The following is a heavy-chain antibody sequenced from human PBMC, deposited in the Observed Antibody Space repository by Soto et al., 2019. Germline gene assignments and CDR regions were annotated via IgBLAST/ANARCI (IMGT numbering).Heavy chain of an antibody. CDR3: ARTHCWSYYSVFNY. V-gene: IGHV4-38-2*01. CDR1: NFSISSGYY. Sequence: SETLSLTCVVSNFSISSGYYWGWIRQSPGKGLEWIASIYRSGTTSYNPSLKSRVTISVDPSKNQFSLMLTAVTAADTAVYYCARTHCWSYYSVFNYWGRGSLVTVSS. J-gene: IGHJ4*02. D-gene: IGHD1-26*01. CDR2: IYRSGTT.